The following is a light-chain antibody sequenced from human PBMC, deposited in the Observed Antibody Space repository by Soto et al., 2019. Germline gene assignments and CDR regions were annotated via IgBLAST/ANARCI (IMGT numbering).Light chain of an antibody. V-gene: IGKV4-1*01. CDR3: QQYFNTPIT. CDR2: WAY. Sequence: DIVMTQSPDSLAVSLGERATITCKSSQSLLYSSTGKKYLAWYQQKSGQPPKLLIYWAYSRQSGVPDRFSGSGSETNFALTISSLQAEAGAVYDCQQYFNTPITFGQETRLEIK. J-gene: IGKJ5*01. CDR1: QSLLYSSTGKKY.